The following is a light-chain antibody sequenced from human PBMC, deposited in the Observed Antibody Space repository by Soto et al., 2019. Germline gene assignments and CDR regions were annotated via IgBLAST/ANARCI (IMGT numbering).Light chain of an antibody. CDR3: QQYNTYPWT. CDR1: QRISTW. CDR2: DAS. J-gene: IGKJ1*01. V-gene: IGKV1-5*01. Sequence: DIPMTQSPSTLSVSVGDTVTITCRASQRISTWLAWYQQKPGKAPKFLIYDASSLESGVPSRFSGSGSGTEFTLTISSLQPDDFATYYCQQYNTYPWTFGQGTRVDIK.